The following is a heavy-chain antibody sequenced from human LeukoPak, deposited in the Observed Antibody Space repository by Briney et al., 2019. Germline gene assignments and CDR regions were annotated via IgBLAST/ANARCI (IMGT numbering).Heavy chain of an antibody. CDR3: ARRGYSGYSHY. CDR1: GGSISSSSYY. CDR2: IYYSGST. D-gene: IGHD5-12*01. V-gene: IGHV4-39*01. Sequence: PSETLSLTCTVSGGSISSSSYYWGWIPQPPGKGLEWIGSIYYSGSTYYNPSLKSRVTISVDTSKNQFSLKLSSVTAADTAVYYCARRGYSGYSHYWGQGTLVTVSS. J-gene: IGHJ4*02.